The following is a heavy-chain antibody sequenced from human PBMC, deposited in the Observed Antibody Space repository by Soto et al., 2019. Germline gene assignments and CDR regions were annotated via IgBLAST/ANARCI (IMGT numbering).Heavy chain of an antibody. Sequence: SETLSLTCTVSGASVRSGSYYWSWVRQPPGRGLEWIGYIYDTGTTNYNPSLKSRVTMSVDTSKNQFSLKLDSLTAADTAVYYCARVEDYGDYFDYWGQGTLVTVSS. CDR2: IYDTGTT. V-gene: IGHV4-61*01. CDR1: GASVRSGSYY. D-gene: IGHD4-17*01. J-gene: IGHJ4*02. CDR3: ARVEDYGDYFDY.